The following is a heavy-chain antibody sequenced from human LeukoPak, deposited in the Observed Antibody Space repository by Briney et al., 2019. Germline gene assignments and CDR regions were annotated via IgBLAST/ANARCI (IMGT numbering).Heavy chain of an antibody. CDR1: GGSISSYY. V-gene: IGHV4-59*01. D-gene: IGHD3-3*01. Sequence: SETLSLTCTVSGGSISSYYWSWIRQPPGKGLEWIGHIYYSGSTNYNPSLKSRVTISVDTSKNQFSLKLSSVTAADTAVYYCARDGADFWSGYYRSPFGMDVWGQGTTVTVSS. CDR3: ARDGADFWSGYYRSPFGMDV. J-gene: IGHJ6*02. CDR2: IYYSGST.